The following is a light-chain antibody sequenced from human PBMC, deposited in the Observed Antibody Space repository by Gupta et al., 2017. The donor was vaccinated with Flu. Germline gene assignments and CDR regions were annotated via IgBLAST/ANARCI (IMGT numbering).Light chain of an antibody. Sequence: SSGSASVGDRVTITFRASRDISSWLAWYQQKPGKAPKLLIYAASSLQSGVPSRFSGSGSGTDFTLTISSLQPEDFATYYCQQGLSFRSLTFGGGTKVEIK. V-gene: IGKV1-12*02. CDR1: RDISSW. CDR2: AAS. CDR3: QQGLSFRSLT. J-gene: IGKJ4*01.